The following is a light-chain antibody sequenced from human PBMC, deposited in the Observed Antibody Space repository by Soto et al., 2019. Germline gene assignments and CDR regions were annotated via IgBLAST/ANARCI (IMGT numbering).Light chain of an antibody. Sequence: IHMTQSPSSLSASVGDRVAITCRASQNIRNYLNWYQQKPGKAPRVLIYGAASLQSGVPSRFSGSGSGTNFSLTINSLQPEDYATYYCQQSYNIQALTFGGGTKVDIK. CDR3: QQSYNIQALT. V-gene: IGKV1-39*01. J-gene: IGKJ4*01. CDR1: QNIRNY. CDR2: GAA.